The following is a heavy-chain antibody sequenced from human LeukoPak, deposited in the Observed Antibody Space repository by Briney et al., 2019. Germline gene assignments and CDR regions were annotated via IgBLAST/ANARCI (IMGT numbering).Heavy chain of an antibody. Sequence: SETLSLTCTVSGYSISSGYYWGWIRQPPGKGLEWIGYIYYSGSTNYNPSLKSRVTISVDTSKNQFSLKLSSVTAADTAVYYCARDSLTPYGDYAFDIRGQGTMVTVSS. J-gene: IGHJ3*02. D-gene: IGHD4-17*01. CDR3: ARDSLTPYGDYAFDI. V-gene: IGHV4-61*01. CDR1: GYSISSGYY. CDR2: IYYSGST.